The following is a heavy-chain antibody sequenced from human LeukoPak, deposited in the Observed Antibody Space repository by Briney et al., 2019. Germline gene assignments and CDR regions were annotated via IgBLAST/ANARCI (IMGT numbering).Heavy chain of an antibody. CDR3: AKPPTYCGSDCYDH. CDR2: IWNDGSNK. J-gene: IGHJ4*02. Sequence: PGGSLRLSCVASGFTVCSYGMHCVREAPGKGREWVADIWNDGSNKWYADSVKGRFTISRDNSKNTLCLQMNTRRVEDTAVYYCAKPPTYCGSDCYDHWGQGTLVTVSS. CDR1: GFTVCSYG. D-gene: IGHD2-21*01. V-gene: IGHV3-33*06.